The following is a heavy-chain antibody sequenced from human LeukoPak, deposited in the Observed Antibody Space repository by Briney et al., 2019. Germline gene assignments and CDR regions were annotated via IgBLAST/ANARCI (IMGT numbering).Heavy chain of an antibody. V-gene: IGHV3-21*01. CDR1: GFTFSSYS. Sequence: GSLRLSCAASGFTFSSYSMNWVRQAPGKGLEWVSSISSSSSYIYYADSVKGRFTISRDNAKSSLYLQMNSLRAEDTAVYYCARDKGHIVVVVAAIDAFDIWSQGTMVTVSS. CDR3: ARDKGHIVVVVAAIDAFDI. CDR2: ISSSSSYI. D-gene: IGHD2-15*01. J-gene: IGHJ3*02.